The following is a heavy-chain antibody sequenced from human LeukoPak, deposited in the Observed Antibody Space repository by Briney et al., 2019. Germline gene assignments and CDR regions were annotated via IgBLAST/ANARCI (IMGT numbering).Heavy chain of an antibody. CDR3: ARAYYDYVWGSYTDAFDI. CDR1: GGSFSGYY. Sequence: SSETLSLTCAVYGGSFSGYYWSWIRQPPGKGLEWIGEINHSGSTNYNPSLKSRVTISVDTSKNQFSLKLSSVTAADTAVYYCARAYYDYVWGSYTDAFDIWGQGTMVTVSS. V-gene: IGHV4-34*01. CDR2: INHSGST. D-gene: IGHD3-16*01. J-gene: IGHJ3*02.